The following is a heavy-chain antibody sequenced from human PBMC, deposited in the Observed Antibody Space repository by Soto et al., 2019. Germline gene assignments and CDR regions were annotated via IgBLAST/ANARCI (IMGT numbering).Heavy chain of an antibody. V-gene: IGHV3-74*01. D-gene: IGHD3-16*01. CDR1: GFTLSSYW. CDR3: ARGRRGSDIDY. Sequence: EVQLVESGGGLVQPGGSLRLSCAASGFTLSSYWMHWVRQAPGKGLVWVSRINSDGTTTNYADSVKGRFTISRDNAKNTLYLQMNSLRVEDTAVYYCARGRRGSDIDYWGQGTLVTVSS. CDR2: INSDGTTT. J-gene: IGHJ4*02.